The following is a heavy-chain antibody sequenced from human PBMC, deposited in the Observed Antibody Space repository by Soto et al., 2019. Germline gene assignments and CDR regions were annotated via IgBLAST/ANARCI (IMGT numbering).Heavy chain of an antibody. D-gene: IGHD2-2*01. CDR1: GGSISSSSYY. Sequence: QLQLQEAGPGLVKPSETLSLTCTVSGGSISSSSYYWGWIRQPPGKGLEWIGSIYYSGSTYYNPSLKSRVTISVDTSKNQFSPKLSSVTAADTAVYYCARYIVVVPAAMQFDPWGQGTLVTVSS. V-gene: IGHV4-39*01. CDR2: IYYSGST. J-gene: IGHJ5*02. CDR3: ARYIVVVPAAMQFDP.